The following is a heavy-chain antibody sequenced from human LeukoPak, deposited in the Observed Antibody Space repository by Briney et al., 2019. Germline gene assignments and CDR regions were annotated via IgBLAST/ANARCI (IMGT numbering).Heavy chain of an antibody. Sequence: GGSLRLSCAASGFTFSSYWMSWVRQAPGQGLEWVALIWSDGSNKYYAESVKGRFTISRDNSKNTLYLQMDSLRGEDMAVYYCARDLGYDYGHPFDYWGQGTLVTVSS. CDR2: IWSDGSNK. CDR1: GFTFSSYW. J-gene: IGHJ4*02. V-gene: IGHV3-33*08. CDR3: ARDLGYDYGHPFDY. D-gene: IGHD5-18*01.